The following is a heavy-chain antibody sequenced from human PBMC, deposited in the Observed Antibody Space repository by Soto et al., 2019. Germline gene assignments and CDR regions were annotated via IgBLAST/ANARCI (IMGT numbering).Heavy chain of an antibody. V-gene: IGHV4-34*01. J-gene: IGHJ6*03. CDR2: INHSGST. D-gene: IGHD3-10*01. Sequence: QVQLQQWGAGLLKPSETLSLTCAVYGGSFSGYYWSWIRQPPGKGLEWIGEINHSGSTNYNPSLKSLVTISVDTSKNQFSLKLSSVTAADTAVYYCARGRTGLYYYYMDVWGKGTTVTVSS. CDR3: ARGRTGLYYYYMDV. CDR1: GGSFSGYY.